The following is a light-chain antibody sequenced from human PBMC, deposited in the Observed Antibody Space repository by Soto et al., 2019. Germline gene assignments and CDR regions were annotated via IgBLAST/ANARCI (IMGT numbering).Light chain of an antibody. J-gene: IGKJ4*01. CDR1: QSISSY. V-gene: IGKV1-39*01. CDR3: QQSYSTLT. Sequence: DIQMTQSASSLSASVGGRFTITFRASQSISSYLNWYQQKPGKAPKLLIYAASSLQSGVPSRFSGSGSGTDFTLTISSLQPEDFATYYCQQSYSTLTFGGGTKVDI. CDR2: AAS.